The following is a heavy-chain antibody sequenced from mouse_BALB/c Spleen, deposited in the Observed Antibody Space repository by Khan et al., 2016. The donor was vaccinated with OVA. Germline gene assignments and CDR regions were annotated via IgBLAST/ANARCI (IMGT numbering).Heavy chain of an antibody. V-gene: IGHV1S136*01. J-gene: IGHJ3*01. CDR3: AREASSWDFSFPY. CDR2: INPYNAGT. CDR1: GYTFTNYV. Sequence: VRLQQSGPELVEPGASVKMSCKASGYTFTNYVMHWVKQKPGQGLEWIGYINPYNAGTRYNEKFKGKATLTSDISSTTAYMELSSLTSEDSAVYYCAREASSWDFSFPYWGQGTLLTVSA. D-gene: IGHD4-1*01.